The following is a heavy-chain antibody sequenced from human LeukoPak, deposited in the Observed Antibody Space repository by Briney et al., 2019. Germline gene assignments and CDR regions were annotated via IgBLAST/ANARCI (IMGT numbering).Heavy chain of an antibody. CDR2: ISGTGGTT. J-gene: IGHJ4*02. Sequence: GGSLRLSCVGSGFTFSSCAMIWVRQTPGKGLEWVSVISGTGGTTYDADSVKGRFTINRDNSKNTLYLQMNSLRAEDTAVYFCARANSLMFRGVITYFDSWGQGTLVTVSS. CDR3: ARANSLMFRGVITYFDS. V-gene: IGHV3-23*01. D-gene: IGHD3-10*01. CDR1: GFTFSSCA.